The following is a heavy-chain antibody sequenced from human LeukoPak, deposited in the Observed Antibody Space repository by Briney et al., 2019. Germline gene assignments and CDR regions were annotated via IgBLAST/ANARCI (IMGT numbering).Heavy chain of an antibody. J-gene: IGHJ4*02. Sequence: GGSLRLSCAASGFTFSSYSMHWVRQAPGKGLEWVAIISNDGSREYYPDSVKGRFTISRDNSKNTLYLQMNSPRAEDTAMYYCTRPHYTGSGSYYYWGQGTLVSVSS. V-gene: IGHV3-30*03. CDR1: GFTFSSYS. CDR2: ISNDGSRE. D-gene: IGHD3-10*01. CDR3: TRPHYTGSGSYYY.